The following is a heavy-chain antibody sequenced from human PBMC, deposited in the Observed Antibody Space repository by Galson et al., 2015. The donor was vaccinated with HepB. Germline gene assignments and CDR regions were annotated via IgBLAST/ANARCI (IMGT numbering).Heavy chain of an antibody. CDR1: GGSFSGYY. V-gene: IGHV4-34*01. J-gene: IGHJ6*02. Sequence: LSLTCAVYGGSFSGYYWSWIRQPPGKGLEWIGEINHSGSTNYNPSLKSRVTISVDTSKNQFSLKLSSVTAADTAVYYCARGLRFGSGYYYAKRYYYGMDVWGQGTTVTVSS. CDR3: ARGLRFGSGYYYAKRYYYGMDV. CDR2: INHSGST. D-gene: IGHD3-22*01.